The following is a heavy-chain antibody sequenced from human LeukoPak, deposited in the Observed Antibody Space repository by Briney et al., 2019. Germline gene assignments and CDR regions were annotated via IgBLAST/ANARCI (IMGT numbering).Heavy chain of an antibody. CDR2: INSDGSST. CDR1: GFTFSSYW. V-gene: IGHV3-74*01. J-gene: IGHJ4*02. D-gene: IGHD3-3*01. CDR3: ARGWKTYDFLSSSPRGYFDH. Sequence: GGSLRLSCAASGFTFSSYWVHWVRQAPGKGLVWVSRINSDGSSTSYADSVKGRFTISRDNAKSSLYLQMNSLRAEDTAVYYCARGWKTYDFLSSSPRGYFDHWSQGTLVTVSS.